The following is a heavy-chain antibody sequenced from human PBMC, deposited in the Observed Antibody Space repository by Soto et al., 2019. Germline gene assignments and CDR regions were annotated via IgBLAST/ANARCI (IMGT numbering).Heavy chain of an antibody. J-gene: IGHJ4*02. V-gene: IGHV3-33*01. CDR3: ASLSGYSSGWPFDY. D-gene: IGHD6-19*01. CDR1: GFTFSSYG. Sequence: QVQLVESGGGVVQPGRSLRLSCAASGFTFSSYGMHWVRQAPGKGLEWVAVIWYDGSNKYYADSVKGRFTISRDNSKNTLYLQMNSLRAEDTAVYYCASLSGYSSGWPFDYWGQGTLVTVSS. CDR2: IWYDGSNK.